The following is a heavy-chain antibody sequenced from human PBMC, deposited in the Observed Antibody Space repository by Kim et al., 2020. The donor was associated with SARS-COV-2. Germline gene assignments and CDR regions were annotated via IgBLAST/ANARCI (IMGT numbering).Heavy chain of an antibody. V-gene: IGHV4-39*01. J-gene: IGHJ4*02. CDR3: ASLWFGELLGRDY. Sequence: YNPSLKSRVTISVDTSKNQFSRKLSSVTAADTAVYYCASLWFGELLGRDYWGQGTLVTVSS. D-gene: IGHD3-10*01.